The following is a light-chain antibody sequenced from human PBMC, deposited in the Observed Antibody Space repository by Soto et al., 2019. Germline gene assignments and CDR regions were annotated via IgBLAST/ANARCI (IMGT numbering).Light chain of an antibody. Sequence: EIVMTQSPATLSVSQGARAPLSGRASQSVSNNYLAWYQQQPGQAPRLLIYGASNRATGIPDRFSGSGSGTDFTLTISRLEPEDFAVYYRQQYGSPGTFGQGTKVDIK. CDR2: GAS. J-gene: IGKJ1*01. CDR3: QQYGSPGT. CDR1: QSVSNNY. V-gene: IGKV3-20*01.